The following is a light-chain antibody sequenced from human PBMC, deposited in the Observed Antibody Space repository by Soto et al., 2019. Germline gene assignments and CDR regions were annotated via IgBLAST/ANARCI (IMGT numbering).Light chain of an antibody. V-gene: IGKV3-20*01. CDR2: GAS. CDR1: QSVSSSY. J-gene: IGKJ4*01. Sequence: EIVLTESARALSLSPGERAPFSCRASQSVSSSYVAWYQQKPGQAPRLLMFGASRRATGIPDRFSGSGSGTDFTLTISRLEPEDFATYYCQQGKSFPLTSGGGTKVDI. CDR3: QQGKSFPLT.